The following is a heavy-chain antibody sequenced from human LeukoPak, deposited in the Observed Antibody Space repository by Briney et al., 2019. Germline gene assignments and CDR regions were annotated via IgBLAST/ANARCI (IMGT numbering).Heavy chain of an antibody. J-gene: IGHJ6*03. D-gene: IGHD1-26*01. CDR2: ISYDGSNK. CDR1: GFTFSSYG. CDR3: AKNRGAGSQFYYHMNV. V-gene: IGHV3-30*18. Sequence: GGSLRLSCAASGFTFSSYGMHWVRQAPGKGLEWVALISYDGSNKHYADSVKGRFTISRDNSRNMVYLQVNSLRADDTAVYYCAKNRGAGSQFYYHMNVWGKGTTVTVSS.